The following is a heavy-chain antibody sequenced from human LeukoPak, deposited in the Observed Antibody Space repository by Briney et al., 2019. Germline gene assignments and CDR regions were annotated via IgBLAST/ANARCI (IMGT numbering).Heavy chain of an antibody. CDR2: IYYSGST. V-gene: IGHV4-30-4*01. J-gene: IGHJ4*02. Sequence: SQTLSLTCTVSGGSVSSNDYYWNWIRQPPGKGLEWIGHIYYSGSTYYNPSLKSRVTISVDTSKNQFSLKLTSVTAADTAVYYCAREEDGGLDYWGQGTLVTVSS. CDR3: AREEDGGLDY. D-gene: IGHD4-23*01. CDR1: GGSVSSNDYY.